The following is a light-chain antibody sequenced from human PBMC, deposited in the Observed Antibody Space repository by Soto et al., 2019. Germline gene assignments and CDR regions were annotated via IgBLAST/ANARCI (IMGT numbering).Light chain of an antibody. CDR1: QGISSY. Sequence: ALRMTQSPSSLSASTGDRVTITCRASQGISSYLAWYQQKPGKAPKLLIYAASTLQSGVPSRFSGSGSVTDFTLTISCLQSEDFATYYCQQYYSYPSFGQGTKLEIK. V-gene: IGKV1-8*01. CDR3: QQYYSYPS. J-gene: IGKJ2*01. CDR2: AAS.